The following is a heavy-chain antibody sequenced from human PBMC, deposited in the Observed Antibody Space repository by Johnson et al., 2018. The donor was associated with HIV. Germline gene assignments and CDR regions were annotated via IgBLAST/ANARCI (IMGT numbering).Heavy chain of an antibody. CDR2: INWSGGDA. Sequence: VQLVESGGGVIRPGGSLRLSCVASGFNFDDFDMSWVRQPPGGGLEWVSGINWSGGDAGYVDSVKGRFTISRDNAKSSLYVEMNSLRAEDTAVYHCARGAMTMTQKGAFDVWGQGTMVTVSS. CDR3: ARGAMTMTQKGAFDV. CDR1: GFNFDDFD. J-gene: IGHJ3*01. V-gene: IGHV3-20*01.